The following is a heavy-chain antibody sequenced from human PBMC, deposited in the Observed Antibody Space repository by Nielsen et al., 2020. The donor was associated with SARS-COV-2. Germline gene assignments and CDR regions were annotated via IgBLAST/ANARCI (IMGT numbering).Heavy chain of an antibody. Sequence: SETMSPTCLLLGASARTGRHAWSWIRQTPGKGREGIGYTIYRGTTHNNPSPKSRVTLSVDTSKNQFSLKEKSVTAADTAVYYCVRIDMATIAVDYWGRGTLVTVSS. D-gene: IGHD5-24*01. CDR2: TIYRGTT. CDR3: VRIDMATIAVDY. J-gene: IGHJ4*02. V-gene: IGHV4-61*01. CDR1: GASARTGRHA.